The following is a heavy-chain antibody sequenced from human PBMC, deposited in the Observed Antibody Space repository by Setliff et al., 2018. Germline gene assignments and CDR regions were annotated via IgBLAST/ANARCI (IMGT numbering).Heavy chain of an antibody. CDR2: IYTDGST. CDR1: GDPMSSRRYY. D-gene: IGHD6-19*01. Sequence: SETLSLTCTVSGDPMSSRRYYWAWIRQPAGKGLEWIGQIYTDGSTNYNPSLKSRVTISVHKSKNQFSLKLSSVTATDTAVYYCARAISGWGKGITVTVSS. CDR3: ARAISG. V-gene: IGHV4-61*09. J-gene: IGHJ6*04.